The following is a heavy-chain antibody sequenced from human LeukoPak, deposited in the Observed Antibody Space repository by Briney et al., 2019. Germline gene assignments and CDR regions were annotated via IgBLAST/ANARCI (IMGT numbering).Heavy chain of an antibody. CDR1: GFTFRNHW. Sequence: GGSLRLSCAASGFTFRNHWMHWVRHTPGKGLVCVSRISSDGSSTTYADSVKGRFTISRDNAKNTLYLQMNNLRAEDTAMYYCARDQRVTGRPDIDYWGQGTLVIVSS. D-gene: IGHD6-6*01. CDR2: ISSDGSST. V-gene: IGHV3-74*03. CDR3: ARDQRVTGRPDIDY. J-gene: IGHJ4*02.